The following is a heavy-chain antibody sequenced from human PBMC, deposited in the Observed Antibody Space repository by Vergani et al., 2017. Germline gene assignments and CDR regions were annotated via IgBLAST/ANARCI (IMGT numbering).Heavy chain of an antibody. J-gene: IGHJ4*02. D-gene: IGHD3-9*01. CDR1: GYTFSNYY. CDR3: ARGDYGILTGYRY. CDR2: INPSGGHT. Sequence: QMQVVQSGAEVKKSGASVKVFCKSSGYTFSNYYMHWVRHAPGQGLEWMGIINPSGGHTNYAQKFQGRVTMTRDTSTSTVYMELSSLRSEDTAIYYCARGDYGILTGYRYWGQGALVTVS. V-gene: IGHV1-46*03.